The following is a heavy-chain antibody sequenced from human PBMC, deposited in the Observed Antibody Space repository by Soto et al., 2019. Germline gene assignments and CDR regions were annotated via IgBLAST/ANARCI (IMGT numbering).Heavy chain of an antibody. CDR1: GFSLSTSGVS. CDR3: AHRSGGSTHGSFDY. CDR2: IYWDDDK. V-gene: IGHV2-5*02. J-gene: IGHJ4*02. D-gene: IGHD5-12*01. Sequence: QITLKESGPTLVKSTQTLTLTCTFSGFSLSTSGVSVGWIRQPPGKALEWLALIYWDDDKRYSPSLRSRLTITKDNSKNQVVLTMTNMDPVDTATSFCAHRSGGSTHGSFDYWGQGTLVTVSS.